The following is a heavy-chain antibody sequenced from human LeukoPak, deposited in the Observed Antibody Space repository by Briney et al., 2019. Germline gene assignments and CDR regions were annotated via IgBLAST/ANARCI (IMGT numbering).Heavy chain of an antibody. CDR2: CRNKVYSYTT. CDR3: ARLFGSGTYYMSDY. Sequence: GGSLRLSCAASGFTFSDRYMDWVRQAPGKGLEWVGRCRNKVYSYTTDYAASVMGRFTISRDESKNSLYLQMNSLKPEDTAVYYCARLFGSGTYYMSDYWGQGTLVTVSS. V-gene: IGHV3-72*01. J-gene: IGHJ4*02. CDR1: GFTFSDRY. D-gene: IGHD3-10*01.